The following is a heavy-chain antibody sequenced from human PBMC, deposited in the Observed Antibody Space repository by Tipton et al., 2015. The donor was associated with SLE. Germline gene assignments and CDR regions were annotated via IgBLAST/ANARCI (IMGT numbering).Heavy chain of an antibody. J-gene: IGHJ3*02. CDR1: GASISSYY. CDR2: VYDIEFT. V-gene: IGHV4-59*08. CDR3: ARTLDALDI. Sequence: GLVKPSETLSLTCTVSGASISSYYWSWIRQPPGKGLEWIGYVYDIEFTNYNPSLKSRVTISLDKSKNQFSLKLTAVTAADTAVYYCARTLDALDIWGQGTMVTVSS.